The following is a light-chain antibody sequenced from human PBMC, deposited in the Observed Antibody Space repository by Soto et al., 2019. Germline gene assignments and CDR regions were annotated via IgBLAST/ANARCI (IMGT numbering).Light chain of an antibody. CDR1: QSVSNS. V-gene: IGKV3-11*01. J-gene: IGKJ4*01. CDR3: QQRSKWPLT. CDR2: DAS. Sequence: EIVLTQSPATLSLSPGERATLSCRASQSVSNSLAWYQQKPGQAPRLLIYDASSMATGIPARFSGSGSGTDFTLTISSLEPEDFAVYYCQQRSKWPLTFGGGTKVGIK.